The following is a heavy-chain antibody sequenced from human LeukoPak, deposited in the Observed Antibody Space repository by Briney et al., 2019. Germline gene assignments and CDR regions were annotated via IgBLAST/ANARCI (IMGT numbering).Heavy chain of an antibody. Sequence: ASVKVPCKASGYTFTSYGISWVRQAPGQGLEWMGWISAYNGNTNYAQKLQGRVTMTTDTSTSTAYMELRSLRSDDTAVYYCARRSPFSSYYYGSGSYYMDVWGKGTTVTISS. CDR2: ISAYNGNT. CDR1: GYTFTSYG. J-gene: IGHJ6*03. V-gene: IGHV1-18*01. D-gene: IGHD3-10*01. CDR3: ARRSPFSSYYYGSGSYYMDV.